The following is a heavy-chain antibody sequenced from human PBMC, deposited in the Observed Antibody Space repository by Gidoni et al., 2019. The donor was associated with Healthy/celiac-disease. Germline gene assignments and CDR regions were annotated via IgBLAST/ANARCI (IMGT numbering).Heavy chain of an antibody. V-gene: IGHV1-46*01. D-gene: IGHD6-19*01. Sequence: QVQLVQSGAEVKKHGASVTVSCKASGYTFTSYYMHWVRQAPGKGLEWMGIINPSGGSTSYGKKFQGRVTMTRDTSTSTVYMELSSLRSEDTAVYYCARDIAVAGTGGMDVWGQGTTVTVSS. CDR1: GYTFTSYY. CDR2: INPSGGST. CDR3: ARDIAVAGTGGMDV. J-gene: IGHJ6*02.